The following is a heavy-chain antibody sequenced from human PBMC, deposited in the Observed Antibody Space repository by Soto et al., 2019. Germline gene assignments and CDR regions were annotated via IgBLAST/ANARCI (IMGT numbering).Heavy chain of an antibody. J-gene: IGHJ4*02. D-gene: IGHD2-8*01. Sequence: GSLLRPCSASGFTFSSYAMHWVRQAPGKGLEWVAVISYDGSNKYYADSVKGRFTISRDNSKNTLYLQMNSLRAEDTAVYYCARIPMLAAYFDYWGQGTLVTVYS. CDR1: GFTFSSYA. CDR3: ARIPMLAAYFDY. CDR2: ISYDGSNK. V-gene: IGHV3-30-3*01.